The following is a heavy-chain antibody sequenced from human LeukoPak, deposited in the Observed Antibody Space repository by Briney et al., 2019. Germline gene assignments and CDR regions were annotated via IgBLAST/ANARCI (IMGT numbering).Heavy chain of an antibody. CDR1: GYSISSGYY. CDR3: ASLPRGPYIVVVPAAIRYYFDY. V-gene: IGHV4-38-2*01. Sequence: SETLSLTCAVSGYSISSGYYWGWIRQPPGKGLEWIGSIYHSGSTYYNPSLKSRVTISVDTSKNQFSLKLSSVTAADTAVYYCASLPRGPYIVVVPAAIRYYFDYWGQGTLVTVSS. D-gene: IGHD2-2*01. CDR2: IYHSGST. J-gene: IGHJ4*02.